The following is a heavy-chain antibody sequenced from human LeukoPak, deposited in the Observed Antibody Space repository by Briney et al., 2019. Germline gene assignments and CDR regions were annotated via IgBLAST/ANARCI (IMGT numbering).Heavy chain of an antibody. Sequence: GESLKISCKGSGYSFTTHWIGWVRQMPGKGLEWMGIIFPGDSETTYNPSFQGRVTFSADKSTNTAYLQWSTLKASDSAIYYCARSDSSMETPFDYWGQGTLVTVSS. CDR3: ARSDSSMETPFDY. D-gene: IGHD1-1*01. CDR1: GYSFTTHW. V-gene: IGHV5-51*01. CDR2: IFPGDSET. J-gene: IGHJ4*02.